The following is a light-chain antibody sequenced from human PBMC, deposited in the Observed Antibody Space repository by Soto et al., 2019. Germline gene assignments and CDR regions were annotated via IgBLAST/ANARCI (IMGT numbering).Light chain of an antibody. CDR2: EVT. CDR1: SSDIGIYKY. CDR3: SSYTTSSTRV. Sequence: QSALTQPASVSGSPGQSIAISCTGSSSDIGIYKYVSWYQHHPGKVPKLIIYEVTNRPSGVSNRFSGSKSGNTASLTISGLQAADEADYYCSSYTTSSTRVFGPGTQVTVL. V-gene: IGLV2-14*01. J-gene: IGLJ1*01.